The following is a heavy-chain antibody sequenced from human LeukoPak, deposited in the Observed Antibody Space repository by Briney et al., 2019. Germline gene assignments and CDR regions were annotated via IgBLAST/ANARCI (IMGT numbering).Heavy chain of an antibody. J-gene: IGHJ4*02. D-gene: IGHD2-15*01. CDR1: GFTFISYG. CDR2: ISGSGGST. V-gene: IGHV3-23*01. CDR3: AKDQRYRSGGSCRTHFDY. Sequence: GGSLRLSCEASGFTFISYGMSWVRHAPGKGLEWVSAISGSGGSTYYADSVKGRFTISRDNSKNTLYLQMNSLRAEDTAVYYCAKDQRYRSGGSCRTHFDYWGQGTLVTVSS.